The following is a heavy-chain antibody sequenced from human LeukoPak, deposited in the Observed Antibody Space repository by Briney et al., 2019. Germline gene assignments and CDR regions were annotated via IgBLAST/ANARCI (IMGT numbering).Heavy chain of an antibody. Sequence: GGSLRLSCAASGFTFSSYAMSWVRQAPGKGLEWVSAISGSGGSTYYADSVKGRFTISRDNSKNTLYLQMNSLRAEVTAVYYCAKDSGFAMIVVVITYFDYWGQGTLVTVSS. V-gene: IGHV3-23*01. CDR3: AKDSGFAMIVVVITYFDY. J-gene: IGHJ4*02. D-gene: IGHD3-22*01. CDR1: GFTFSSYA. CDR2: ISGSGGST.